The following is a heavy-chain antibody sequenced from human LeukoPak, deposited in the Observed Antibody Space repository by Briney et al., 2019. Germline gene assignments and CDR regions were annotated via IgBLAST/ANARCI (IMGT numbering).Heavy chain of an antibody. J-gene: IGHJ6*02. CDR3: ARLRSGMDV. CDR1: GFTFSSYG. V-gene: IGHV3-33*01. CDR2: IWYDGSNK. Sequence: GGSPRLSCAASGFTFSSYGMHWVRQAPGKGLEWVAVIWYDGSNKYYADSVKGRFTISRDNSKNTLYLQMNSLRAEDTAVYYCARLRSGMDVWGQGTTVTVSS.